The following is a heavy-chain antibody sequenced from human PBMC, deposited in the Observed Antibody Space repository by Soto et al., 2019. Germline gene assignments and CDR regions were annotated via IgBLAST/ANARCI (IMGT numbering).Heavy chain of an antibody. V-gene: IGHV4-31*03. CDR1: GGSITSGDYY. Sequence: QVQLQESGPGLVKPSQTLSLTCTVSGGSITSGDYYWSWIRQHPGKGLEWIGYIDYSGNTYYNPSLKSRVTVPVDTSKNQFSRKLSSVTAADTAVYYCARVEGYWGQGTLVTVSS. J-gene: IGHJ4*02. CDR3: ARVEGY. CDR2: IDYSGNT.